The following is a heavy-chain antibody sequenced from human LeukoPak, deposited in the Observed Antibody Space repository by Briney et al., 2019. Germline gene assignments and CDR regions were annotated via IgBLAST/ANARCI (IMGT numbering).Heavy chain of an antibody. CDR1: GFTFSDYY. CDR2: IRSSGDDV. J-gene: IGHJ6*02. V-gene: IGHV3-11*01. CDR3: ARGHYALDV. Sequence: PGGSLRLSCAASGFTFSDYYISWIRQAPGKGLEWVSYIRSSGDDVYYADSVKGRFTISGDNAKNSLFLQMNSLRAEDTAVYYCARGHYALDVWGQGTTVTVSS.